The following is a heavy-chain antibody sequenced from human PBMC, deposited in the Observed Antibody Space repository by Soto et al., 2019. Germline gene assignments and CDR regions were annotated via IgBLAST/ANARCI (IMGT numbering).Heavy chain of an antibody. CDR2: INPANGIT. J-gene: IGHJ6*03. D-gene: IGHD3-3*01. Sequence: GASVKVSCKTSGYTFTTIFLHWLRQAPGQRLEWMGWINPANGITMYSQKFLGRVTITRDTSATTAYMELTSLRSEDTAVYYCARVGPYSDFWSGYYYYYYYYYMDVWGKGTTVTVSS. V-gene: IGHV1-3*01. CDR1: GYTFTTIF. CDR3: ARVGPYSDFWSGYYYYYYYYYMDV.